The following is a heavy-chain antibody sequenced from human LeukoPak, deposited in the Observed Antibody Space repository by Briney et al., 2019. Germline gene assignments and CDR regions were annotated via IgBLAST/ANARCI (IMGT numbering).Heavy chain of an antibody. CDR2: IYTSGST. CDR3: ARLKGAMAGILHYYYMDV. D-gene: IGHD5-18*01. Sequence: SETLSLTCTVSGGSISSYYWSWIRQPPGKGLEWIGYIYTSGSTNYNPSLKSQVTISVDTSKNQFSLKLSSVTAADTAVYYCARLKGAMAGILHYYYMDVWGKGTTVTVSS. V-gene: IGHV4-4*09. J-gene: IGHJ6*03. CDR1: GGSISSYY.